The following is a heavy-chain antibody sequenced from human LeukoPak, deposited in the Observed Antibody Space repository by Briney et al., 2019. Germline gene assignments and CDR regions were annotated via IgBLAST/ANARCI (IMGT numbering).Heavy chain of an antibody. CDR2: INPNSGGT. J-gene: IGHJ6*02. V-gene: IGHV1-2*04. CDR3: AREGSRYSRKKYGMDV. Sequence: ASVKVSCKASGYTFTGYYMHWVRQAPGQGLEWMGWINPNSGGTNYAQKFQGWVTMTRDTSTSTAYMELRSLRSDDTAVYYCAREGSRYSRKKYGMDVWGQGTTVTVSS. CDR1: GYTFTGYY. D-gene: IGHD6-13*01.